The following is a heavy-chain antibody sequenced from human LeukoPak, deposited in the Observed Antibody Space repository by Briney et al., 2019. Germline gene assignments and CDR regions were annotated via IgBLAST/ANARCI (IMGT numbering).Heavy chain of an antibody. CDR1: GFTFDDYA. CDR2: ISWNSGSI. Sequence: PGRSLRLSCAASGFTFDDYAMHWVRQAPGKGLEWVSGISWNSGSIGYADSVKGRFTISRDNAKNSLHLQMNSLRAEDTALYHCAKAKSLYYDSSGYLDYWGQGTLVTVSS. J-gene: IGHJ4*02. D-gene: IGHD3-22*01. CDR3: AKAKSLYYDSSGYLDY. V-gene: IGHV3-9*01.